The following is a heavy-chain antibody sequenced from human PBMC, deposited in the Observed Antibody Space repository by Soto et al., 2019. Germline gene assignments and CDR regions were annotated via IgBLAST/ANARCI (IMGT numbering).Heavy chain of an antibody. CDR2: ISAYNGNT. J-gene: IGHJ4*02. CDR3: ASDPPSFGVVDDY. CDR1: GYTFTSYG. D-gene: IGHD3-3*01. Sequence: QVQLVQSGAEVKKPGASVKVSCKASGYTFTSYGISWVRQAPGQGLEWMGWISAYNGNTNYAQKLQGRVTMTTDTSTSTAYRELRSLRSDDTAVYCCASDPPSFGVVDDYWGQGTLVTVSS. V-gene: IGHV1-18*01.